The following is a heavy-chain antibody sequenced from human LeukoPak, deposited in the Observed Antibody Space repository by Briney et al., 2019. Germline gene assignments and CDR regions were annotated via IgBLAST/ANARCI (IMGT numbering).Heavy chain of an antibody. D-gene: IGHD3-22*01. CDR2: IIPIFGTA. CDR1: GGPFSSYA. Sequence: SVKVSCKASGGPFSSYAISWVRQAPGQGLEWMGGIIPIFGTANYAQKFQGRVTITADESTSTAYMELSSLRSEDTAVYYCASDNYYDSSGYYYSDYWGQGTLVTVSS. J-gene: IGHJ4*02. CDR3: ASDNYYDSSGYYYSDY. V-gene: IGHV1-69*13.